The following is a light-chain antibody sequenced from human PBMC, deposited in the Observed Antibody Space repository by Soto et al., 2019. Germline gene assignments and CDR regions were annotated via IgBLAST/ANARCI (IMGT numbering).Light chain of an antibody. CDR1: QSVSSY. V-gene: IGKV3-11*01. Sequence: EIVLTQSPATLSLSPGERATLSCRASQSVSSYLAWYQQKPGHAPRLLIYDASNRATGIPARFSGSGSGTDFTLTISSLEPEDFAVYYCQQRSNWPPITLGQGTRLEI. CDR3: QQRSNWPPIT. J-gene: IGKJ5*01. CDR2: DAS.